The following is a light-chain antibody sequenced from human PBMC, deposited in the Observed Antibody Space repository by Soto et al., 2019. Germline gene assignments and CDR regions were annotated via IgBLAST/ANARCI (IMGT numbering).Light chain of an antibody. V-gene: IGKV3-11*01. CDR1: QSVYTN. CDR3: QQRIYSLT. CDR2: DAT. J-gene: IGKJ4*01. Sequence: VLTQSPATLSLFPGERATLSCRASQSVYTNLAWYQQKPGQAPRLLIYDATIRATGTPARFSGSGSGTDCTLTISRLEPEDVAVYFCQQRIYSLTFGGGTKVEMK.